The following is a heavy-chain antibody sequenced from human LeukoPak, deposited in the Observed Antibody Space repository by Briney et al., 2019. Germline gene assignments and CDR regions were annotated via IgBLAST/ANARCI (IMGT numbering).Heavy chain of an antibody. CDR3: ARTCSGASCYVIY. D-gene: IGHD2-15*01. CDR1: GYTFTNYG. J-gene: IGHJ4*02. Sequence: ASVKVSCKASGYTFTNYGITWVRQAPGQGLEWMGWISGYNGNTNYAQKLQGRVTMTIETSTSTAYMELRSLRSDDTAIYYCARTCSGASCYVIYWGQGTLLTVSS. V-gene: IGHV1-18*01. CDR2: ISGYNGNT.